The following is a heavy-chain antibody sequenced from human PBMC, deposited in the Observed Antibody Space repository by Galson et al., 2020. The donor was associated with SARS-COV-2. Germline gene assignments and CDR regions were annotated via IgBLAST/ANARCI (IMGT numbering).Heavy chain of an antibody. CDR1: GTSISRGSYS. Sequence: LTCAVSGTSISRGSYSWNWIRQPPGKGLEWIGYISHSGGTYYNPSLKSRVTISGDRSKNQFSLRLSSVTAADTAVYYCARLHYGEYAPEAFDIWGPGTRVTVAS. CDR2: ISHSGGT. CDR3: ARLHYGEYAPEAFDI. V-gene: IGHV4-30-2*01. D-gene: IGHD4-17*01. J-gene: IGHJ3*02.